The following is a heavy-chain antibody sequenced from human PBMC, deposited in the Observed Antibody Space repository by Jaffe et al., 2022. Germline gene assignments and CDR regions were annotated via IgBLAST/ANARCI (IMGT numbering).Heavy chain of an antibody. CDR2: IYHSGST. V-gene: IGHV4-38-2*01. D-gene: IGHD3-9*01. CDR1: GYSISSGYY. J-gene: IGHJ4*02. Sequence: QVQLQESGPGLVKPSETLSLTCAVSGYSISSGYYWGWIRQPPGKGLEWIGSIYHSGSTYYNPSLKSRVTISVDTSKNQFSLKLSSVTAADTAVYYCARHCSHYDILTGYPFDYWGQGTLVTVSS. CDR3: ARHCSHYDILTGYPFDY.